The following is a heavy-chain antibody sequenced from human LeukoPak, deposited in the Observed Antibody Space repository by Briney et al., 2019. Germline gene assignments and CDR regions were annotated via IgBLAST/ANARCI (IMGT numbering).Heavy chain of an antibody. CDR1: GFTFSRYS. Sequence: GGSLRLSCAASGFTFSRYSMNWVRQAPGKGLEWVSYISSSSSTIHYADSVKGRFTISRDNAKNSLYLQMNSLRAEDTAVYYCAELGITMIGGVWGKGTTVTISS. CDR2: ISSSSSTI. CDR3: AELGITMIGGV. V-gene: IGHV3-48*04. D-gene: IGHD3-10*02. J-gene: IGHJ6*04.